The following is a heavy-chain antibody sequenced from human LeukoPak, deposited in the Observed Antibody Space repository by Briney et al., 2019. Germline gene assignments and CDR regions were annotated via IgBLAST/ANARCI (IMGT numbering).Heavy chain of an antibody. CDR1: GFTFSSYS. CDR3: ARDPYSSGWYKDAFDI. Sequence: GRSLRLSCAASGFTFSSYSMNWVRQAPGKGLEWVSSISGSSSYINYADSVKGRFTISRDNAQNSLFLQLNSLRAEDTAVYYCARDPYSSGWYKDAFDIWGQGTMVTVSS. CDR2: ISGSSSYI. D-gene: IGHD6-19*01. V-gene: IGHV3-21*01. J-gene: IGHJ3*02.